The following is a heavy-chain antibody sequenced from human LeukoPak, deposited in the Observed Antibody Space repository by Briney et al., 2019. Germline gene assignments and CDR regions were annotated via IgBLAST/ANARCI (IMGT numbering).Heavy chain of an antibody. CDR2: ISGYNGNA. D-gene: IGHD5-12*01. CDR1: GYSFTNYG. CDR3: ARGLGYSGYDYFDY. Sequence: ASVKVSCKASGYSFTNYGFSWVRQAPGQGLEWMGWISGYNGNANYAQKFQGRVTMTTDTSTSTAYMELRSLRSDDTAVYYCARGLGYSGYDYFDYWGQGTLVTVSS. J-gene: IGHJ4*02. V-gene: IGHV1-18*01.